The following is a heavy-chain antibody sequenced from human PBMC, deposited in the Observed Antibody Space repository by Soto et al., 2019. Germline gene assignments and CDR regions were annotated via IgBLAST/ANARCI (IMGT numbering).Heavy chain of an antibody. V-gene: IGHV3-30-3*01. CDR2: ISYDGSNK. Sequence: QVQLVESGGGVVQPGRSLRLSCAASGFTFSSYAMHWVRQAPGKGLEWVAVISYDGSNKYYADSVKGRFTISRDNSKNTLYLQMNSLRAEDTAVYYCARTPNYCSGGSCYFIYYYYGMDVW. D-gene: IGHD2-15*01. J-gene: IGHJ6*01. CDR3: ARTPNYCSGGSCYFIYYYYGMDV. CDR1: GFTFSSYA.